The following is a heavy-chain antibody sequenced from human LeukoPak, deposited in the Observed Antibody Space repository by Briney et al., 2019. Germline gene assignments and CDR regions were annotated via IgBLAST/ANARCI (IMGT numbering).Heavy chain of an antibody. CDR3: AKAPVTTCRGAYCYPFDY. Sequence: GGSLRLSCAASGFTFSTYTMSWVRQAPGKGLEWVSAISDSGNTYHADSVKGRFTISRDSSKNTLFLQMNRLRPEDAAVYYCAKAPVTTCRGAYCYPFDYWGQGTLVTVSS. CDR1: GFTFSTYT. CDR2: ISDSGNT. D-gene: IGHD2-21*01. J-gene: IGHJ4*02. V-gene: IGHV3-23*01.